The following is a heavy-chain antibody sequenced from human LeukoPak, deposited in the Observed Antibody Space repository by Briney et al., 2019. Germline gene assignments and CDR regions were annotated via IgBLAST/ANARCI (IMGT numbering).Heavy chain of an antibody. J-gene: IGHJ6*02. V-gene: IGHV7-4-1*02. D-gene: IGHD4-17*01. CDR3: ARGRTVTTPYYYYGMDV. CDR1: GYTFTSYA. CDR2: INTNTGNP. Sequence: ASVRVSCKASGYTFTSYAMNWVRQAPGQGLEWMGWINTNTGNPTYAQGFTGRFVFSLDTSVSTAYLQISSLKAEDTAVYYCARGRTVTTPYYYYGMDVWGQGTTVTVSS.